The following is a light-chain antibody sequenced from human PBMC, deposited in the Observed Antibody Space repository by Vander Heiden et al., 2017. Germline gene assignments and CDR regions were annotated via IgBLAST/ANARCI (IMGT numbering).Light chain of an antibody. Sequence: DIQMTQSPSSLSASVGDRVTITCRASQSISSYLNWYQQKPGKAPKLLIYAASSLQSGVPSRFSGSGSGTDFTLTISSLQPEDFATYYCQQSYSTRMYTFGRGTKLEIK. CDR1: QSISSY. CDR3: QQSYSTRMYT. CDR2: AAS. V-gene: IGKV1-39*01. J-gene: IGKJ2*01.